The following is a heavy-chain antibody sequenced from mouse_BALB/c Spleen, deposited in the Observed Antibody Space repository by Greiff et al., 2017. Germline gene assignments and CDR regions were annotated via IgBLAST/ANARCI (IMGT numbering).Heavy chain of an antibody. V-gene: IGHV1-7*01. Sequence: VQLQQSGAELAKPGASVKMSCKASGYTFTSYWMHWVKQRPGQGLEWIGYINPSTGYTEYNQKFKDKATLTADKSSSTAYMQLSSLTSEDSAVYYCAREVRLRRDYAMDYWGQGTSVTVSS. CDR3: AREVRLRRDYAMDY. D-gene: IGHD2-4*01. CDR2: INPSTGYT. J-gene: IGHJ4*01. CDR1: GYTFTSYW.